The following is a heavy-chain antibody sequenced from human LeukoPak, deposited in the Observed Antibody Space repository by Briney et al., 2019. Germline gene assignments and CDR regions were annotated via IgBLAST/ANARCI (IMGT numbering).Heavy chain of an antibody. V-gene: IGHV1-69*06. CDR2: IIPIFGTA. J-gene: IGHJ4*02. CDR1: GGTFSSYA. CDR3: ARAPFDSGYDSSYFDY. Sequence: GASVKVSCKASGGTFSSYAISWVRQAPGQGLEWMGGIIPIFGTANYAQKFQGRVTITADKSTSTAYMELSSLRSEDTAVYYCARAPFDSGYDSSYFDYWGQGTLVTVSS. D-gene: IGHD5-12*01.